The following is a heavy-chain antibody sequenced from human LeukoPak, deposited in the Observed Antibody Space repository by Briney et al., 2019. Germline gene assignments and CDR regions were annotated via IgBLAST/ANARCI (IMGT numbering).Heavy chain of an antibody. CDR3: AREPGTATGY. Sequence: ASVKVSCKASGYTFTGYYMHWVRQAPGQGLEWMGWINPNSGGTNYAQKFQGRVSMTRDTAISTAYMEINRLTSDDTAVYYCAREPGTATGYWGQGTLVTVSP. CDR1: GYTFTGYY. D-gene: IGHD1-1*01. CDR2: INPNSGGT. J-gene: IGHJ4*02. V-gene: IGHV1-2*02.